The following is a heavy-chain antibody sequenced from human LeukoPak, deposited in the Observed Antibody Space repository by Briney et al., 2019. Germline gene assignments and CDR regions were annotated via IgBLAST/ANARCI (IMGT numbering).Heavy chain of an antibody. CDR3: ARILSSSSATPIDY. CDR2: IIPILGIA. Sequence: SVKVSCKASGGTFSSYAISWVRQAPGQGLEWMGRIIPILGIANYAQKFQGRVTITADKSTSTAYMELSSLRSEDTAVYYCARILSSSSATPIDYWGQGTLVTVSS. V-gene: IGHV1-69*04. CDR1: GGTFSSYA. J-gene: IGHJ4*02. D-gene: IGHD6-13*01.